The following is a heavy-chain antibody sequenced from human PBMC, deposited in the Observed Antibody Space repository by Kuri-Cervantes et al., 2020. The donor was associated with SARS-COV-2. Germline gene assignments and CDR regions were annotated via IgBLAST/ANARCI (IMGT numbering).Heavy chain of an antibody. CDR2: ISSSSSYI. Sequence: GGSLRLSCAASGFTFSSYSMNWVRQAPGKGLEWVSSISSSSSYIYYADSVKGRFTISRDNAKNSLYLQMNSLRAEDTAVYYCAKDLAYGDYAGDYWGQGNLVTVSS. J-gene: IGHJ4*02. D-gene: IGHD4-17*01. CDR3: AKDLAYGDYAGDY. CDR1: GFTFSSYS. V-gene: IGHV3-21*04.